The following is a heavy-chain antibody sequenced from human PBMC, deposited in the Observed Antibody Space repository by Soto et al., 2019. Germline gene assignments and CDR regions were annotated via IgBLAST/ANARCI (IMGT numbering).Heavy chain of an antibody. CDR2: ISSSSSYI. Sequence: GGSLRLSCAASGFTFSTFSMHWVRQAPGKGLEWVSYISSSSSYIYYADSLKSRFTISRDNAKNSLYLQMNSLRAEDTAVYYCARSYYYDSGGYYWPWGQGTLVTVSS. CDR3: ARSYYYDSGGYYWP. J-gene: IGHJ5*02. V-gene: IGHV3-21*01. CDR1: GFTFSTFS. D-gene: IGHD3-22*01.